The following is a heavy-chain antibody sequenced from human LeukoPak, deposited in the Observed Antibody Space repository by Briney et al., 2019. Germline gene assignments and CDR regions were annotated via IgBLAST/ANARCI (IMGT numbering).Heavy chain of an antibody. Sequence: SETLSLTCTVSSGSISSSSYYWGWIRQPPGKGLEGIGRIYYSGSTYYNPSLKSRVTISVDTSKNQFSLRLGSVTAADTAFYYFARHFPYVYCGGDCYSGWFDYWGQGTLVTVSS. V-gene: IGHV4-39*01. CDR1: SGSISSSSYY. CDR2: IYYSGST. J-gene: IGHJ4*02. D-gene: IGHD2-21*02. CDR3: ARHFPYVYCGGDCYSGWFDY.